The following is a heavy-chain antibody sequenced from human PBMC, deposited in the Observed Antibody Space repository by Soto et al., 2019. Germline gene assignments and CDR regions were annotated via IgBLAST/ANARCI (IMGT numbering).Heavy chain of an antibody. CDR1: GGSFSGYY. Sequence: SETLSLTCAVYGGSFSGYYWSWIRQPPGKGLEWIGEINHSGSTNYNPSLKSRVTISVDTSKNQFSLKLSSVTAADTAVYYCARWDIVVVPAAPNRNWFDPWGQGTLVTVSS. V-gene: IGHV4-34*01. CDR3: ARWDIVVVPAAPNRNWFDP. D-gene: IGHD2-2*01. J-gene: IGHJ5*02. CDR2: INHSGST.